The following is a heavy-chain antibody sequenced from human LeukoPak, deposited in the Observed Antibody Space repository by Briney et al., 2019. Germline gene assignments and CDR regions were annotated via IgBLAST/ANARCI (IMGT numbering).Heavy chain of an antibody. CDR1: GFPFSRYW. Sequence: PGGPLRLSCAASGFPFSRYWLSWVRQAPGKGLEWVANIKQDGSEKYYVDSVKGRFTISRDNAKNSLYLQMNSLRVEDTAVYYCARGWELDPWGQGTLVTVSS. V-gene: IGHV3-7*05. J-gene: IGHJ5*02. CDR3: ARGWELDP. CDR2: IKQDGSEK. D-gene: IGHD1-26*01.